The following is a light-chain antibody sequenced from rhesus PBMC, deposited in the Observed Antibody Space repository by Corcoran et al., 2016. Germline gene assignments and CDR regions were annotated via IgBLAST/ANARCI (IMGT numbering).Light chain of an antibody. CDR1: QSFSSS. CDR3: QQYYSYPYS. CDR2: SAS. Sequence: DIQMTQSPSSLSASVGDTVTITCRASQSFSSSLAWYQQKPGKAPKLLIYSASSLQSGVPSRFSGSKSGTDFTLTISSLQPEDIASYNCQQYYSYPYSFGQGTKVEIK. J-gene: IGKJ2*01. V-gene: IGKV1-46*01.